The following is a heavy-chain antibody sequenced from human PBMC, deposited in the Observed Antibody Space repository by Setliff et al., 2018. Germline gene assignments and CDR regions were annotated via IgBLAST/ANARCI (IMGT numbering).Heavy chain of an antibody. CDR1: GYTFTSYG. CDR2: ISAYNGNT. D-gene: IGHD2-2*01. V-gene: IGHV1-18*01. Sequence: ASVKVSCKACGYTFTSYGISWARQAPGQGLEWMGWISAYNGNTNYAQKLQGRVTMTTDTSTSTAYMELRSLRSDDTAVYYCARVLFHCSSTSCYLDAFDIWGQGTMVTVSS. J-gene: IGHJ3*02. CDR3: ARVLFHCSSTSCYLDAFDI.